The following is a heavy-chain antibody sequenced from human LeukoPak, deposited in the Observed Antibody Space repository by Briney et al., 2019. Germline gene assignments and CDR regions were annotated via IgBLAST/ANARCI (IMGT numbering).Heavy chain of an antibody. V-gene: IGHV4-30-2*01. J-gene: IGHJ4*02. CDR1: GGSISSGGYS. Sequence: PSQTLSLTCAVSGGSISSGGYSWSWIRQPPGKGLEWIGYIYHSGSTYYNPSLKSRVTISVDRSKNQFSLKLSSVTAADTAVYYCARAVDTAMVTTFDYWGQGTLVTVSS. CDR3: ARAVDTAMVTTFDY. D-gene: IGHD5-18*01. CDR2: IYHSGST.